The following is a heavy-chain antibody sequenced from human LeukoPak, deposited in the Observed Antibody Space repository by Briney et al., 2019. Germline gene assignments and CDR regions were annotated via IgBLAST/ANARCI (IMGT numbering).Heavy chain of an antibody. Sequence: PSGTLSLTCAVSGGSISSSNWWSWVRQPPGKGLEWIGSIYYSGSTYYNPSLKSRVTISVDTSKNQFSLKLSSVTAADTAVYYCARLIAVAGNWFDPWGQGTLVTVSS. D-gene: IGHD6-19*01. CDR2: IYYSGST. CDR1: GGSISSSNW. CDR3: ARLIAVAGNWFDP. J-gene: IGHJ5*02. V-gene: IGHV4-4*02.